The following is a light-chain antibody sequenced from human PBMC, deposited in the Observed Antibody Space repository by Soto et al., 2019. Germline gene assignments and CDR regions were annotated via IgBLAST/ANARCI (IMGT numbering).Light chain of an antibody. CDR2: DAS. CDR1: QDISNY. V-gene: IGKV1-33*01. Sequence: HSASSMSASMGDRVIITCQASQDISNYLNWYQQKPGKAPKLLIYDASNLETGVPSRFIGSGSGTDFTFTICSLQPNGIATYSCPRYYNRPTSCHGTRLEIK. J-gene: IGKJ5*01. CDR3: PRYYNRPT.